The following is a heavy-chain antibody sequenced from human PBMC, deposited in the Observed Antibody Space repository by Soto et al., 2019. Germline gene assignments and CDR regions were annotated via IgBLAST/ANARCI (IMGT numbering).Heavy chain of an antibody. CDR3: AKSLESVGVTSPFDY. V-gene: IGHV3-23*01. Sequence: PGGSLRLSCATSGFTFTTHAMSWVRQAPGKGLEWVSAISGSGGSTWYADSVKGRFTISRDISKSTLFLQMNSLRADDTAIYFCAKSLESVGVTSPFDYWGQGTLVTVSS. J-gene: IGHJ4*02. CDR1: GFTFTTHA. D-gene: IGHD1-26*01. CDR2: ISGSGGST.